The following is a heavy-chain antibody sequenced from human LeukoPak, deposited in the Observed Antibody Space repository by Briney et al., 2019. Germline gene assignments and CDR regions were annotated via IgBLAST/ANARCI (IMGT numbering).Heavy chain of an antibody. CDR1: GFTFSSYA. CDR3: ARDLKAAAEIAY. J-gene: IGHJ4*02. CDR2: ISGSGGST. D-gene: IGHD6-13*01. Sequence: GGSLRLSCAASGFTFSSYAMSWVRQAPGKGLEWVSAISGSGGSTYYADSVKGRFTISGDNSKNTLYLQMNSLRAEDTAVYYCARDLKAAAEIAYWGQGTLVTVSS. V-gene: IGHV3-23*01.